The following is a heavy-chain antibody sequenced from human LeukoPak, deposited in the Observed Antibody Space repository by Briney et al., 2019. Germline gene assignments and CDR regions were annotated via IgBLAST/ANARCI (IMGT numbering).Heavy chain of an antibody. D-gene: IGHD1-26*01. CDR3: AKDEAHSGSYYEPDAFDI. V-gene: IGHV3-23*01. J-gene: IGHJ3*02. CDR1: GGSFSGYY. Sequence: PSETLSLTCAVYGGSFSGYYWSWVRQAPGKGLEWVSAISGSGGSTYYADSVKGRFTISRDNSKNTLYLQMNSLRAEDTAVYYCAKDEAHSGSYYEPDAFDIWGQGTMVTVSS. CDR2: ISGSGGST.